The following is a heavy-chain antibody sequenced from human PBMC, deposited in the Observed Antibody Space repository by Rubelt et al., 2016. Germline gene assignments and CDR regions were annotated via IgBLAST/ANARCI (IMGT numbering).Heavy chain of an antibody. Sequence: GKGLEWVSYITSSSHIIHYADSVRGRFTISRDNTRNSLYLHMDSLRADDTAVYYCARGPGREIDYWGQGTLVTVSS. CDR3: ARGPGREIDY. D-gene: IGHD5-24*01. CDR2: ITSSSHII. J-gene: IGHJ4*02. V-gene: IGHV3-48*04.